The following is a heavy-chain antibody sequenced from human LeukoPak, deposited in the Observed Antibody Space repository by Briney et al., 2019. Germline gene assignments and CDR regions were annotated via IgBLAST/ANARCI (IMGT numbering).Heavy chain of an antibody. CDR1: GYTFTGYY. J-gene: IGHJ5*02. D-gene: IGHD2/OR15-2a*01. Sequence: ASVKVSCKASGYTFTGYYIHWVRQAPGQGLEWMGRINPNSGGTNYAQRFQGRATMTRDTSISTAYVELSRLRSDDTAVYYCARGGPTYGSKYNWFGPWGQGTLVTVSS. V-gene: IGHV1-2*06. CDR2: INPNSGGT. CDR3: ARGGPTYGSKYNWFGP.